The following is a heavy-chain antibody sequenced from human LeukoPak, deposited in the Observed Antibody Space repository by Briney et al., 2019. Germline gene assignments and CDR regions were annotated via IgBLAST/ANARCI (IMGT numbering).Heavy chain of an antibody. CDR3: ARGGSGSYYIDY. Sequence: GGSLRLSCAASGFTFSSYSMNWVRQAPGKGLEWVSSISSSSSYIYYADSVKGRFTIPRDNAKNSLYLQMNSLRAEDTAVYYCARGGSGSYYIDYWGQGTLVTVSS. CDR1: GFTFSSYS. J-gene: IGHJ4*02. CDR2: ISSSSSYI. D-gene: IGHD3-10*01. V-gene: IGHV3-21*01.